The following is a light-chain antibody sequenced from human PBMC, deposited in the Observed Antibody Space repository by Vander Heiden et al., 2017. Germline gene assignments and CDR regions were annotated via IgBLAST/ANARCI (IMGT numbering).Light chain of an antibody. CDR3: AAWDDILSGVV. V-gene: IGLV1-47*01. Sequence: QSVLTQPPSASGTPGQRVTISCSESSSNIGTNYVYWYQQLPGTAPKLLIYRNNQRPSRVPDRFSGSKSGSSASLAISGLRSEDEADYYCAAWDDILSGVVFGGGTKLTVL. CDR1: SSNIGTNY. J-gene: IGLJ2*01. CDR2: RNN.